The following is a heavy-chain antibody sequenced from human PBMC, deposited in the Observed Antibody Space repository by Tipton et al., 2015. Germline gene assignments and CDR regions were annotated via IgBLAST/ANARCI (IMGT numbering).Heavy chain of an antibody. Sequence: TLSLTCTVSGGSVSSGSYYWSWIRQHPGKGLEWIGYLYYTGNTYYNPSLRSRVSMSVDMSKSQFSLRVRSVTAADTAVYYCARVNSRGLSAAAHSRGASDFWGQGTMVTVSS. CDR1: GGSVSSGSYY. CDR3: ARVNSRGLSAAAHSRGASDF. V-gene: IGHV4-31*03. CDR2: LYYTGNT. D-gene: IGHD2-2*01. J-gene: IGHJ3*01.